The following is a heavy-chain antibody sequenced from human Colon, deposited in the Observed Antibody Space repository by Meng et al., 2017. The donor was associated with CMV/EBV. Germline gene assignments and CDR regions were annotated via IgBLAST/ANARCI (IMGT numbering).Heavy chain of an antibody. J-gene: IGHJ6*02. Sequence: SETLSPTCTVAAGSVSTANYYWSWVRQPPGKGLEWIGYISYNGKTNYNPSLKTRVTITRDTSKNQFSLELTSVTAADTAFYYCARESMVAVSRYFYYVMDVWGQGTTVTVS. CDR3: ARESMVAVSRYFYYVMDV. D-gene: IGHD2-8*01. V-gene: IGHV4-61*01. CDR1: AGSVSTANYY. CDR2: ISYNGKT.